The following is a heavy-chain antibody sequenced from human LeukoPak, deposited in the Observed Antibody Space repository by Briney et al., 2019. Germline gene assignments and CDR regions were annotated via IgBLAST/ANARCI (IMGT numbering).Heavy chain of an antibody. J-gene: IGHJ4*02. CDR2: IYSGGTT. D-gene: IGHD3-22*01. V-gene: IGHV3-66*01. Sequence: GSLRLSCAASGFIVSSNYMSWVRQAPGKGLEWVSVIYSGGTTYYADSVKGRFTISRDNRKNTLYLQMNSLRAEDTAVYYCARTRTYSYDSSGHYYPTHFDYWGQGTLVTVSS. CDR1: GFIVSSNY. CDR3: ARTRTYSYDSSGHYYPTHFDY.